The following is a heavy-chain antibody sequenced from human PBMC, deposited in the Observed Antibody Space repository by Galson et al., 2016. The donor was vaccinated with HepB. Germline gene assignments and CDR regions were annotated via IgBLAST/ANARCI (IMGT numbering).Heavy chain of an antibody. CDR2: INSDGSNT. D-gene: IGHD4-17*01. Sequence: SLRLSCGASGFTFSSYWMHWVRQASGKGLVWVSRINSDGSNTACADSVKGRFTISRDNAKNTLYLQMNSLRGEDTAVYYCARGPYGDYVIDYWGQGTLVTVSS. CDR1: GFTFSSYW. J-gene: IGHJ4*02. CDR3: ARGPYGDYVIDY. V-gene: IGHV3-74*01.